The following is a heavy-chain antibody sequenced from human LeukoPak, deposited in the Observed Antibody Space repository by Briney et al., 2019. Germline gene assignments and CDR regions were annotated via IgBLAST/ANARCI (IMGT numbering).Heavy chain of an antibody. CDR2: TSAYNGQT. CDR1: GYTFTNFG. Sequence: SVNASCKAYGYTFTNFGTSWVRHAPKHGSEWEGSTSAYNGQTNYAQKLQGRVTMTTDTSTSTAYMELRSLRSDDTAVYYCARSGVGYYYDSSGYYPLDSWGQGTLVTVSS. CDR3: ARSGVGYYYDSSGYYPLDS. J-gene: IGHJ4*02. D-gene: IGHD3-22*01. V-gene: IGHV1-18*01.